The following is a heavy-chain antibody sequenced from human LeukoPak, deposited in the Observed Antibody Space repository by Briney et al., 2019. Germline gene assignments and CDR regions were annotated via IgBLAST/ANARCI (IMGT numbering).Heavy chain of an antibody. CDR1: GFTFSSYW. V-gene: IGHV3-74*01. D-gene: IGHD1-26*01. J-gene: IGHJ3*01. CDR2: INSDGSST. CDR3: ARARGSHNAFDF. Sequence: GGSLRLSCAASGFTFSSYWMHWVRQAPGKGLVWVSRINSDGSSTSYADSVKGRFTISRDNAKNTLYLQMNSLRAEDTAIYSCARARGSHNAFDFWGQGTVVTVSS.